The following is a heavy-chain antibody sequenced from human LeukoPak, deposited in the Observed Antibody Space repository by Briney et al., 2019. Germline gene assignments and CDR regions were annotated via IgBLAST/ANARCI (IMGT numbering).Heavy chain of an antibody. CDR3: ARAVYSSSWLEE. CDR2: INPNSGGT. Sequence: ASVKVSCKASGYTFTGYYMHWVRQAPGQGLEWMGWINPNSGGTNYAQKFQGRVTMTRDTSISTAYMELGRLRSDDTAVYYCARAVYSSSWLEEWGQGTLVTVSS. CDR1: GYTFTGYY. J-gene: IGHJ4*02. V-gene: IGHV1-2*02. D-gene: IGHD6-13*01.